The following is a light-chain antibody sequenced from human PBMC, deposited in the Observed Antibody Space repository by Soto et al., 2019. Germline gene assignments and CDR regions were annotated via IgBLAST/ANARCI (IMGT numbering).Light chain of an antibody. CDR2: EVS. CDR3: SSYTSSSTLYV. CDR1: SRDVGGYNY. Sequence: QSVPTQPLSASGSPGQSVTISCTGTSRDVGGYNYISWYQQHPGKAPKLMIYEVSNRPSGVSNRFSGSKAGKSGSLAISGLRAEDEADYYCSSYTSSSTLYVFGSGTKVTV. J-gene: IGLJ1*01. V-gene: IGLV2-14*01.